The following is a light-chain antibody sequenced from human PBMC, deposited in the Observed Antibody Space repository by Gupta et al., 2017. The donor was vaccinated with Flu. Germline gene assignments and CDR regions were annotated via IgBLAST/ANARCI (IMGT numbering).Light chain of an antibody. CDR2: GAS. CDR1: QHIRNY. CDR3: QQTSSAPRT. V-gene: IGKV1-39*01. Sequence: ASVGDRLTITCRASQHIRNYLNWYQQRQGKPPRLLIYGASTLHSGVPSRFGFSGYGTDFTLTITGLQPEDFATYYCQQTSSAPRTFGQGTKVEIK. J-gene: IGKJ1*01.